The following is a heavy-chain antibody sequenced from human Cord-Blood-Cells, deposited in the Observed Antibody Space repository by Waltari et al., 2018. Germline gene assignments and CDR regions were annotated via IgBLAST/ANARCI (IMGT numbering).Heavy chain of an antibody. Sequence: QVQLQQWGAGLLKPSETLSLTCAVYGGSFSGYYWSWIRQPPGKGLEWIGEINHSGSTNYNPSLKSRVTISVDTSKNQFSLKLSSVTAADTAVYYCARERYPPTYYDFWSGYSPLFDYWGQGTLVTVSS. CDR2: INHSGST. CDR1: GGSFSGYY. V-gene: IGHV4-34*01. CDR3: ARERYPPTYYDFWSGYSPLFDY. D-gene: IGHD3-3*01. J-gene: IGHJ4*02.